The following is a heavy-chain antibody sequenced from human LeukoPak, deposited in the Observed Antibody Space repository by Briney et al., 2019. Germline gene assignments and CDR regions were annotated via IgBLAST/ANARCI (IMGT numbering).Heavy chain of an antibody. Sequence: SVKVSCKASGGTFSSYAISWVRQAPGQGLEWMGRIIPILGIANYAQKFQGRVTITADKSTSTAYMELSSLRSEDTAVYYCARRDDGSGYALDIWGQGTMVTVSS. V-gene: IGHV1-69*04. CDR3: ARRDDGSGYALDI. CDR1: GGTFSSYA. CDR2: IIPILGIA. D-gene: IGHD3-22*01. J-gene: IGHJ3*02.